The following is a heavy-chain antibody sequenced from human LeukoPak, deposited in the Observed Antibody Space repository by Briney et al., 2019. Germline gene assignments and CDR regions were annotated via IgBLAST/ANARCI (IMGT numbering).Heavy chain of an antibody. J-gene: IGHJ4*02. V-gene: IGHV1-3*03. CDR2: INGGNGNT. Sequence: ASVKVSCKASGYIFTNYAMHWVRQAPGQRLEWMGWINGGNGNTKYSQEFQGRVTITRDTSASTAYMEVSSLRSEDMAVYYCARGLTYYYDSSGYLDYWGQGTLVTVSS. CDR1: GYIFTNYA. CDR3: ARGLTYYYDSSGYLDY. D-gene: IGHD3-22*01.